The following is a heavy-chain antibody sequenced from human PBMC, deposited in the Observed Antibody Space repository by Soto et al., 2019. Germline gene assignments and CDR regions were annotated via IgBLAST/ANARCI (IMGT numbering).Heavy chain of an antibody. Sequence: SETLSLTCTVSGGSISSGGYYWSWIRQHPGKGLEWIGYIYYSGSFYYNPSLQSRITISLDTSENQFSLKLSSVTAADTAVYYCARGALPSCTDDVCYSFDYWGQGTLVTVSS. CDR3: ARGALPSCTDDVCYSFDY. CDR2: IYYSGSF. D-gene: IGHD2-8*01. J-gene: IGHJ4*02. CDR1: GGSISSGGYY. V-gene: IGHV4-31*03.